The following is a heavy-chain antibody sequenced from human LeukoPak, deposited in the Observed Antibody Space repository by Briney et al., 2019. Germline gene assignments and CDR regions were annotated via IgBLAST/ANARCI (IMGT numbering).Heavy chain of an antibody. CDR2: TYYRSKWFN. Sequence: SQTLSLTCAISGDSVSSNSGAWSWIRQSPSRGLEWLARTYYRSKWFNEYAISVKGRIIINPDTSKNQFSLQLNSVTPEDTAVYYCARVGGSYSNYFDYWGQGTLVTVSS. D-gene: IGHD1-26*01. V-gene: IGHV6-1*01. CDR3: ARVGGSYSNYFDY. J-gene: IGHJ4*02. CDR1: GDSVSSNSGA.